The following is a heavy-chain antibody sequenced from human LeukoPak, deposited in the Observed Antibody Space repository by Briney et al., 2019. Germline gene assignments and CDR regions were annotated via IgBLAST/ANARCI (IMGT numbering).Heavy chain of an antibody. D-gene: IGHD6-13*01. V-gene: IGHV3-30*04. CDR3: TRGGHIAAAGAFDY. Sequence: GGSLRLSCAASGFTFRIFAMHWVRQAPGKGLEWVAVTSYDGKTNYYADSVRGRFTISRDNSKNMLYLQLNSLRPEDTAVYYCTRGGHIAAAGAFDYWGQGTLVTVSS. CDR1: GFTFRIFA. J-gene: IGHJ4*02. CDR2: TSYDGKTN.